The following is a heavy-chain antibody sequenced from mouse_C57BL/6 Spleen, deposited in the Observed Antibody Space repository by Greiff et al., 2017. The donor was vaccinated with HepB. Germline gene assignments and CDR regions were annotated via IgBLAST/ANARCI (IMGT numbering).Heavy chain of an antibody. D-gene: IGHD2-12*01. J-gene: IGHJ2*01. CDR2: IYPGNSDT. CDR1: GYTFTSYW. V-gene: IGHV1-5*01. Sequence: VQLQQSGTVLARPGASVKMSCKTSGYTFTSYWMHWVKQRPGQGLEWIGAIYPGNSDTSYNQKFKGKAKLTAVTSASTAYMELSSLTNEDSAVYYCTRSRDNYDWGYFDYWGQGTTLTVSS. CDR3: TRSRDNYDWGYFDY.